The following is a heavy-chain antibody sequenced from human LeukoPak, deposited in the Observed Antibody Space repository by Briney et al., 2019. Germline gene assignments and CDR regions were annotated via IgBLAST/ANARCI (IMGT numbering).Heavy chain of an antibody. J-gene: IGHJ6*02. CDR2: IYYSGST. CDR1: GGSISSSSYY. CDR3: ATGYYDFWSSNYYGMDV. V-gene: IGHV4-39*01. Sequence: SETLSLTCTVSGGSISSSSYYWGWIRQPPGKGLEWIGSIYYSGSTYYNPSLKSRVTISVDTSKNQFSLKLSSVTAADTAVYYCATGYYDFWSSNYYGMDVWGQGTTVTVSS. D-gene: IGHD3-3*01.